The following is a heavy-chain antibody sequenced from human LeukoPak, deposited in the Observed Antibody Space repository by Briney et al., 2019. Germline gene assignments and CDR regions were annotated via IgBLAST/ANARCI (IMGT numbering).Heavy chain of an antibody. J-gene: IGHJ5*02. CDR3: ARDAVVVTASSWFDP. V-gene: IGHV1-69*05. D-gene: IGHD2-21*02. CDR1: GGTFSSYA. CDR2: IIPIFGTA. Sequence: SVKVSCKASGGTFSSYAISWVRQAPGQGLEWMGGIIPIFGTANYAQKFQGRVTITTDESTSTAYMELSSLRSGDTAVYYCARDAVVVTASSWFDPWGQGTLVTVSS.